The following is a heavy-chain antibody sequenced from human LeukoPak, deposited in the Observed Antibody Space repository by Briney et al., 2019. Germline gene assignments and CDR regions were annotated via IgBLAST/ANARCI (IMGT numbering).Heavy chain of an antibody. D-gene: IGHD6-6*01. CDR2: IAYDGGNI. CDR1: GFTFSPYP. Sequence: GGSLRLTCATSGFTFSPYPMHWVRQAPGKGLEWVAVIAYDGGNIFYAPSVRGRFTISRDNSRGTLSLQMNSLKVEDTALYYCVRDPSARFYFDYWGQGTLVTVSS. V-gene: IGHV3-30*03. CDR3: VRDPSARFYFDY. J-gene: IGHJ4*02.